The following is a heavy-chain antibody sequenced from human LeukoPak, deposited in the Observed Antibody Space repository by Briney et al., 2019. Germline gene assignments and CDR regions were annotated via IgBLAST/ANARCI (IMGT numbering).Heavy chain of an antibody. Sequence: ASVKVSCKASGGTFSSYAISWVRQAPGQGLEWMGGIIPIFGAANYAQKFQGRVTITADESTSTAHMELSSLRSEDTAVYYCARPLKNCSGGSCYSFRGWFDPWGQGTLVTVSS. CDR2: IIPIFGAA. V-gene: IGHV1-69*13. D-gene: IGHD2-15*01. CDR3: ARPLKNCSGGSCYSFRGWFDP. CDR1: GGTFSSYA. J-gene: IGHJ5*02.